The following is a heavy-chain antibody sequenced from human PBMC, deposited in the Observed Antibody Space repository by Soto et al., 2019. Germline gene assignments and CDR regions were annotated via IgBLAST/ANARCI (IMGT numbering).Heavy chain of an antibody. Sequence: PGGSLRLSCAASGFTFSSYSMNWVRQAPGKGLEWVSSINNNGANTYYADSVKGRFTISRDNSKNTLYLQMNSLRAEDTAVYYCAKIPITIRLGMDVWGQGTTVTVSS. CDR2: INNNGANT. CDR1: GFTFSSYS. CDR3: AKIPITIRLGMDV. V-gene: IGHV3-23*01. J-gene: IGHJ6*02. D-gene: IGHD3-3*01.